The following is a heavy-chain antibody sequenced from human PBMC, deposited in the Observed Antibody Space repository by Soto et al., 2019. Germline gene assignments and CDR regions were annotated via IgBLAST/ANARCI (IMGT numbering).Heavy chain of an antibody. Sequence: HPGGSLRLSCAASGFTFSSYGMHWVRQAPGKGLEWVAVISYDGGNENYADSVKGRFTISRDNSKNTLYLQMNSLRVEDTAVYYCAKDMYVWRNHYGMDVWGQGTTVTVSS. CDR3: AKDMYVWRNHYGMDV. J-gene: IGHJ6*02. D-gene: IGHD2-8*01. CDR1: GFTFSSYG. CDR2: ISYDGGNE. V-gene: IGHV3-30*18.